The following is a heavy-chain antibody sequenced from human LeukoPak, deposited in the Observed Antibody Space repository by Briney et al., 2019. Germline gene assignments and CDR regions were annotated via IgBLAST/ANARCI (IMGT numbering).Heavy chain of an antibody. D-gene: IGHD4-17*01. CDR2: ISAYNGNT. CDR3: ARVVDYGDRGYWFDS. Sequence: ASVKVSCKASGYTFTSYGISWVRQAPGQGLEWMGWISAYNGNTNYAQKLQGRVTMTTDTSTSAAYMELRSLRSDDTAVYYCARVVDYGDRGYWFDSWGQGTLVTVSS. V-gene: IGHV1-18*01. CDR1: GYTFTSYG. J-gene: IGHJ5*01.